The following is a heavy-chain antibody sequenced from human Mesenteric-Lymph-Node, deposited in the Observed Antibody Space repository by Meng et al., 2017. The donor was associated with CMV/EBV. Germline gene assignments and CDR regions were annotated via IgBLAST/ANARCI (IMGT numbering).Heavy chain of an antibody. J-gene: IGHJ6*02. CDR2: IYYSGST. Sequence: GSLRLSCTVSGGSVNSGSYYWSWIRQPPGKGLEWIGYIYYSGSTNYNPSLKSRVTISVDTSKNQFSLKLSSVTAADTAVYYCARGGDPRDYYYGMDVWGQGTTVTVSS. V-gene: IGHV4-61*01. CDR1: GGSVNSGSYY. CDR3: ARGGDPRDYYYGMDV. D-gene: IGHD7-27*01.